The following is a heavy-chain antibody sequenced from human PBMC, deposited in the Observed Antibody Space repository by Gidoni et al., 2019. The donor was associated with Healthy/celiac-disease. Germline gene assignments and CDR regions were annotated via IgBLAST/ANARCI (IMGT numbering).Heavy chain of an antibody. Sequence: QLQLQESGPGLVKPSETLSLTCTVPVGSISSRRYYWGWIRQPPGKGLEWIGSIYYSGSTCYNPSLKSRVTISVDTSKNQFSLKLSSVTAADTAVYNCARQVVVGNFDYWGQGTLVTVSS. V-gene: IGHV4-39*01. CDR1: VGSISSRRYY. CDR2: IYYSGST. CDR3: ARQVVVGNFDY. D-gene: IGHD3-22*01. J-gene: IGHJ4*02.